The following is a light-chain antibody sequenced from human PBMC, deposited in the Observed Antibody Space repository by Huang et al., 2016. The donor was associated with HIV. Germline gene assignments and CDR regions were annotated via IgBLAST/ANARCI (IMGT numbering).Light chain of an antibody. CDR3: QKYDSAPRT. V-gene: IGKV1-27*01. Sequence: DIQMTQSPSSLSAFVGDTVTITCRASQVIGNSLAWYQQKPGRPPKLLIYVASTLQSGVPSRVSGSGSGTDFTRTISNLQTEDVATYYCQKYDSAPRTFGQGTRV. CDR2: VAS. J-gene: IGKJ1*01. CDR1: QVIGNS.